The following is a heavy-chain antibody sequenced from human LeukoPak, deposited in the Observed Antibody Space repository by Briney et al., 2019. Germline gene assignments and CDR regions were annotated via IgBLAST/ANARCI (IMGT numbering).Heavy chain of an antibody. V-gene: IGHV3-30*02. CDR2: IRYDGSNK. D-gene: IGHD3-22*01. CDR3: AKHYYSPPWYYYYMDV. Sequence: PGGSLRLSCAASGFTFSSYGMHWVRQAPGKGLEWVAFIRYDGSNKYYADSVKGRFTISRDNSKNTLYLQMNSLRAEDTAVYYCAKHYYSPPWYYYYMDVWGKGTTVTVSS. J-gene: IGHJ6*03. CDR1: GFTFSSYG.